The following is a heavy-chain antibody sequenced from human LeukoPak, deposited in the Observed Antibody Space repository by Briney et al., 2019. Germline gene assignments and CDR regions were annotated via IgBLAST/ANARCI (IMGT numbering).Heavy chain of an antibody. CDR2: ISGSRGGT. V-gene: IGHV3-23*01. D-gene: IGHD2-15*01. Sequence: GGSLRLSCAASGFTFSSYAMSWVRQAPGKGLEWVSAISGSRGGTYYADSVKGRFTISRDNSKNTLYLQMNSLRAEGTAVYYCAKWGCSGGDCYPFDYWGQGTLVTVSS. CDR1: GFTFSSYA. CDR3: AKWGCSGGDCYPFDY. J-gene: IGHJ4*02.